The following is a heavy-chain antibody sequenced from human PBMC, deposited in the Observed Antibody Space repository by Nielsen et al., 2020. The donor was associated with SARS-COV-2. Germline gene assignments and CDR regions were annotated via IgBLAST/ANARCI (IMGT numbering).Heavy chain of an antibody. V-gene: IGHV1-2*02. D-gene: IGHD3-22*01. J-gene: IGHJ3*02. CDR2: INPNSGGT. CDR1: GYTFTRYY. CDR3: ARELDPSLGIVVVSAFDI. Sequence: ASVKVSCKASGYTFTRYYMHWVRQAPGQGLEWMGWINPNSGGTNYAQKFQGRVTMTRDTSISTAYMELSRLRSDDTAVYYCARELDPSLGIVVVSAFDIWGQGTMVTVSS.